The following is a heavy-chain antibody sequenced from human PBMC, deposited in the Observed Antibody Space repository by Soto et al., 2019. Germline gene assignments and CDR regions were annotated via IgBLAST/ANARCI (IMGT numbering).Heavy chain of an antibody. CDR3: ARVYEYSPYYYYGMDV. D-gene: IGHD5-18*01. CDR1: GGSISSYY. J-gene: IGHJ6*02. Sequence: SETLSLTCTVSGGSISSYYWSWIRQPPGKGLEWIGYIYYSGSTNYNPSLKSRVTISVDTSKNQFSLKLSSVTAADTAVYYCARVYEYSPYYYYGMDVWGQGTTVTVSS. V-gene: IGHV4-59*01. CDR2: IYYSGST.